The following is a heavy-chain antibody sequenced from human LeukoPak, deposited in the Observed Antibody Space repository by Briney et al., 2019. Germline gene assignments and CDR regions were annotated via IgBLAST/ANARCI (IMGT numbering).Heavy chain of an antibody. CDR3: ARARYDSNAFDI. J-gene: IGHJ3*02. CDR1: GGSISSYY. Sequence: SETLSLTCTVSGGSISSYYCSWIRQPPGKGLEWIGYIYYSGSTNYNPSLKSRVTISVDTSKNQFSLKLSSVTAADTAVYYCARARYDSNAFDIWGQGTMVTVSS. CDR2: IYYSGST. D-gene: IGHD2-15*01. V-gene: IGHV4-59*01.